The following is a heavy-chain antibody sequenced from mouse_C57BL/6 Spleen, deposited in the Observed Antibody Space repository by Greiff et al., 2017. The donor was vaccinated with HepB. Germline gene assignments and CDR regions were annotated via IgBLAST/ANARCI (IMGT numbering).Heavy chain of an antibody. CDR1: GYAFSSYW. CDR2: IYPGDGDT. Sequence: VQLQQSGAELVKPGASVKISCKASGYAFSSYWMNWVKQRPGKGLEWIGQIYPGDGDTNYNGKFTGKATLTADKSSSTAYMQLSSLTSEDSAVYFCARSGNDYEGFAYWGQGTLVTVSA. CDR3: ARSGNDYEGFAY. D-gene: IGHD2-4*01. V-gene: IGHV1-80*01. J-gene: IGHJ3*01.